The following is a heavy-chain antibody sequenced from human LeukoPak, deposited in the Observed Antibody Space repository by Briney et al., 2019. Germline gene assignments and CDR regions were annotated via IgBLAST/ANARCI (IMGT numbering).Heavy chain of an antibody. CDR3: AKADYYDSSGPPFDI. CDR2: ISYDGSNK. Sequence: GRSLRLSCAASRFTFSSYGMHWVRQAPGKGLEWVAVISYDGSNKYYADSVKGRFTISRDNSKNTLYLQMNSLRAEDTAVYYCAKADYYDSSGPPFDIWGQGTMVTVSS. V-gene: IGHV3-30*18. J-gene: IGHJ3*02. CDR1: RFTFSSYG. D-gene: IGHD3-22*01.